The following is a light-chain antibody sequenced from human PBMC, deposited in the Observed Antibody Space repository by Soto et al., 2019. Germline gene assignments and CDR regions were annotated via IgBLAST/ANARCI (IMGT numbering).Light chain of an antibody. CDR2: GAS. CDR3: QQYGISPQT. Sequence: EIVLTQSPGTLSLSPGERATLSCRASQSVSSNYLAWYQQIPGQAPRLLVYGASSRATGIPDRFSGSGSGTAFTLTISRLEPEDFAVYYCQQYGISPQTFGQGTKVEIK. CDR1: QSVSSNY. J-gene: IGKJ1*01. V-gene: IGKV3-20*01.